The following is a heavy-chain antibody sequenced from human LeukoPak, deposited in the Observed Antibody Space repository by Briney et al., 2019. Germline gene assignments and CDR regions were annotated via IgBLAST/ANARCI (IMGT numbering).Heavy chain of an antibody. CDR3: ARAPKGYSYAYYYYGMDV. CDR2: IYYSGST. D-gene: IGHD5-18*01. J-gene: IGHJ6*02. Sequence: PSETLSLTCTVSGGSISSYYWSWIRQPPGKGLEWIGYIYYSGSTNYNPSLKSRVTISVDTSKNQFSLKLSSVTAADTAVYYCARAPKGYSYAYYYYGMDVWGQGTTVTVSS. V-gene: IGHV4-59*01. CDR1: GGSISSYY.